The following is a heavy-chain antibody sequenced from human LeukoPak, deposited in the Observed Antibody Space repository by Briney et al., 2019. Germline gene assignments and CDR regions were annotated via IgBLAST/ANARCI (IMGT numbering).Heavy chain of an antibody. J-gene: IGHJ4*02. D-gene: IGHD3-22*01. V-gene: IGHV1-18*01. CDR3: ARDGYYYDSSGLVDY. CDR1: GYTFSSYG. CDR2: ISAYNGNT. Sequence: ASVKVSCKSSGYTFSSYGISWVRQAPGQGLEWMGWISAYNGNTNYAQKLQGRVTMTTDTSTSTAYMELRSLRSDDTAVYYCARDGYYYDSSGLVDYGGQGTLVTVSS.